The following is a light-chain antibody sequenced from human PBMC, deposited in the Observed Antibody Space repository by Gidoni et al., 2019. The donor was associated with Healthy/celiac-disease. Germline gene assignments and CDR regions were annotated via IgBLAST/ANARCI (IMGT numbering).Light chain of an antibody. CDR1: SSNIGAGYD. Sequence: HSVLTQPPSVSGAPGQMVTISCTGSSSNIGAGYDVHWYQQLPGTAPKLLIYGNSNRPSGVPDRFSGSKSGTSASLAITGLQAEDEADYYCQSYDSSLSGSYVFGTGTKVTVL. CDR2: GNS. CDR3: QSYDSSLSGSYV. V-gene: IGLV1-40*01. J-gene: IGLJ1*01.